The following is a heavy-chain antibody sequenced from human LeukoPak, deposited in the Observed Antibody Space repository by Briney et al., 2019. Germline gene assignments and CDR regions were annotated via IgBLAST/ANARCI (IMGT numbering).Heavy chain of an antibody. CDR3: VRDPTYCSSTSCYLELCY. CDR2: ISAYNGNT. Sequence: ASVKVSCKASGYTFTSYGISWVRQAPGQGLEWMGWISAYNGNTNYARKLQGRVTMTTDTSTSTAYMELRSLRSDDTAVYYCVRDPTYCSSTSCYLELCYWGQGTLVTVSS. V-gene: IGHV1-18*01. CDR1: GYTFTSYG. D-gene: IGHD2-2*01. J-gene: IGHJ4*02.